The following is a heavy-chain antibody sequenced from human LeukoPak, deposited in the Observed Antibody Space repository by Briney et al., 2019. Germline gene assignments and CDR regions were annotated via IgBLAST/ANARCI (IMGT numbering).Heavy chain of an antibody. V-gene: IGHV1-69*06. J-gene: IGHJ4*02. CDR3: ARGFKNYYDSSATYYFDY. D-gene: IGHD3-22*01. Sequence: SVKVSCKASGGTFSSYAISWVRQAPGQGLEWMGGIIPIFGTANYAQKFQGRVTITADKSTSTAYMELSSLRSEDTAVYYCARGFKNYYDSSATYYFDYWGQGTLVTVSS. CDR1: GGTFSSYA. CDR2: IIPIFGTA.